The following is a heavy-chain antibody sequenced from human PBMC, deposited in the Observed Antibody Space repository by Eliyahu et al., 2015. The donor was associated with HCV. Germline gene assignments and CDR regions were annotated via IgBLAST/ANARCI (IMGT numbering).Heavy chain of an antibody. Sequence: VQLVESGGGLVQPGGSLRLSCAASGFTFSSYWMHWVRQAPGKGLVWVSRINSDGSSTSYADSVKGRFTISRDNAKSTLFLQMNSLRAEDTAVYYCARVLSDFWSGSTGMDVWGQGTTVTVSS. CDR2: INSDGSST. CDR1: GFTFSSYW. CDR3: ARVLSDFWSGSTGMDV. V-gene: IGHV3-74*01. J-gene: IGHJ6*02. D-gene: IGHD3-3*01.